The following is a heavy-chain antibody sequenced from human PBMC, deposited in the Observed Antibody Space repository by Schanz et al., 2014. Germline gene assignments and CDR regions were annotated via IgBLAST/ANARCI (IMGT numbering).Heavy chain of an antibody. D-gene: IGHD6-13*01. CDR3: ARGLIAAAGGAFDY. CDR2: INTGVNT. J-gene: IGHJ4*02. V-gene: IGHV3-23*04. CDR1: GFTFSNYW. Sequence: EVQLVQSGGGLVQPGGSLRLSCAASGFTFSNYWMTWVRQAPGKGLEWVSAINTGVNTYYADSVRGRFTMSRDNSKNTLYLQMNSLRAGDAAVYYCARGLIAAAGGAFDYWGQGTLVAVSA.